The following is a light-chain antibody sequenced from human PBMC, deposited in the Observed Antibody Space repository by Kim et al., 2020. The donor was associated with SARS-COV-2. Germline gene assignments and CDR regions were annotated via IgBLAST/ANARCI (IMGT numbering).Light chain of an antibody. CDR2: AAS. V-gene: IGKV1-27*01. CDR3: QKYNSAPWT. CDR1: QGINNY. Sequence: AAVGDRVTTTCRASQGINNYLAWYQHRPGKVPKLLIYAASTLQSGVPSRFSGSGFGTDFTLTISSLQPEDGATYYCQKYNSAPWTFARGTKVEFK. J-gene: IGKJ1*01.